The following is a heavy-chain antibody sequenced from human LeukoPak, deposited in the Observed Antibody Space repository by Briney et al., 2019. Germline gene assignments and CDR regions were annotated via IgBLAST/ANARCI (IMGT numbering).Heavy chain of an antibody. Sequence: GGSVRLSCAASGFTFSSYYMSWVRQAPGKGLEWVSVIYSGGGTYYADSVKGRFTNSRDNSKNPLYLQMNSLRAEDTAVYYCARGLDVSYFDYWGQGTLVTVSS. CDR3: ARGLDVSYFDY. D-gene: IGHD2/OR15-2a*01. CDR2: IYSGGGT. CDR1: GFTFSSYY. J-gene: IGHJ4*02. V-gene: IGHV3-53*01.